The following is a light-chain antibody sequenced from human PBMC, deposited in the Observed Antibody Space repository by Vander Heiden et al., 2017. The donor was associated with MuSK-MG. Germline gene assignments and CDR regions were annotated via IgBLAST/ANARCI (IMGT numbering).Light chain of an antibody. CDR2: EVS. CDR3: SSYTSSSVV. Sequence: QSALTQHPSVSGSPGQSVTISCTGTSSDVGSYNRVSWYQQPPAPAPKLMIYEVSNRPSGVPDRFSGSKSGTTASLTIAGLQAEDEADYYCSSYTSSSVVFGGGTKLTVL. CDR1: SSDVGSYNR. V-gene: IGLV2-18*02. J-gene: IGLJ2*01.